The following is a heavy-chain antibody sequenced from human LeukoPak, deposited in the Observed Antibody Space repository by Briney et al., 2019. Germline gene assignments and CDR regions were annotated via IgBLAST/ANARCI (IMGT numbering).Heavy chain of an antibody. CDR3: ARGEYSNGYPYRLDS. Sequence: ASVKVSCKASGSTFSDYHINWVRQASGQGPEWMGCINPKSGDAKYGQAFQGRVTMTRDTSISTAYMELNRLRFDDTAMYYCARGEYSNGYPYRLDSWGQGTLVTVSS. CDR1: GSTFSDYH. CDR2: INPKSGDA. J-gene: IGHJ4*02. D-gene: IGHD3-16*01. V-gene: IGHV1-2*02.